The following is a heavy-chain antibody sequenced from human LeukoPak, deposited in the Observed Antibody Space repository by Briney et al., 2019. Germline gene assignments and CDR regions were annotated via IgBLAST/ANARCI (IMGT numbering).Heavy chain of an antibody. J-gene: IGHJ6*03. D-gene: IGHD2-15*01. Sequence: AASVKVSCKVSGYTLTELSMHWVRQAPGKGLEWMGGFDPEVGKTIYAQKFQGRVTMTEDTSTDTAYMDLSSLRSEDTADYYCATRYCSGSSCPNYYLYYINVWGKGTTVTISS. CDR1: GYTLTELS. CDR2: FDPEVGKT. CDR3: ATRYCSGSSCPNYYLYYINV. V-gene: IGHV1-24*01.